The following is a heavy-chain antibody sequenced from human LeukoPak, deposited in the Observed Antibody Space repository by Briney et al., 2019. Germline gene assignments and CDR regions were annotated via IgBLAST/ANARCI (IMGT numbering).Heavy chain of an antibody. CDR3: AKEGRSLQTY. CDR1: GFMFSSNW. Sequence: QTGGSLRLSCAASGFMFSSNWMSWVRLAPGKGLEWVANIKEDGTETCYVDSVKGRFTISRDNAKNSLYLQMNSLRVEDTAVYYCAKEGRSLQTYWGQGTLVAVSS. D-gene: IGHD5-24*01. CDR2: IKEDGTET. V-gene: IGHV3-7*03. J-gene: IGHJ4*02.